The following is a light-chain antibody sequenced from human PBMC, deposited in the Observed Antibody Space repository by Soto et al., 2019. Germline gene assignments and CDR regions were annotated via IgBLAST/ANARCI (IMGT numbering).Light chain of an antibody. V-gene: IGLV2-11*01. J-gene: IGLJ1*01. CDR3: SSYAGSYTSV. Sequence: QSVLTQPRSVSGSPGQSVTISCTGTSSDVGGYGYVSWYQQHPGKAPKLMVYDVSARPSGVPDRFSGSKSGNTASLTISGLQVEDEADYYCSSYAGSYTSVFGNGTKVTVL. CDR1: SSDVGGYGY. CDR2: DVS.